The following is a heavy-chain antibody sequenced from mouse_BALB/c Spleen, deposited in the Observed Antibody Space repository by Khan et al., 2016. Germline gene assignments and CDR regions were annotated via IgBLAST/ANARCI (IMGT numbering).Heavy chain of an antibody. CDR2: TNPTNGRT. Sequence: QVQLQPPGAELVKAGASVKMSCKASGYTFTSYWMHWVKQRLGQGLEWFAETNPTNGRTYYNEKFKSKATLTVDKSSSTAYMLLSGPTFEDSSVYDCARIKKIVATYFDYWGQGTTLTVSS. D-gene: IGHD1-1*01. CDR1: GYTFTSYW. V-gene: IGHV1S81*02. J-gene: IGHJ2*01. CDR3: ARIKKIVATYFDY.